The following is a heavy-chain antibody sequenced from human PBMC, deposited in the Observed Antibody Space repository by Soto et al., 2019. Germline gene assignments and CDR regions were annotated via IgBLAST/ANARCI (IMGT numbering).Heavy chain of an antibody. CDR1: GGSISSYY. CDR3: ARGGVVVPAARDLDY. CDR2: IYYSGST. V-gene: IGHV4-59*01. D-gene: IGHD2-2*01. Sequence: SETLSLTCTVSGGSISSYYWSWIRQPPGKGLEWIGYIYYSGSTNYNPSLKSRVTISVDTSKNQFSLKLSSVTAADTAVYYCARGGVVVPAARDLDYWGQGTLVTVSS. J-gene: IGHJ4*02.